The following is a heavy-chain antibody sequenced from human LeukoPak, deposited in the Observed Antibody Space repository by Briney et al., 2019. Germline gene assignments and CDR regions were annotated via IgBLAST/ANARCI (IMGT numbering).Heavy chain of an antibody. CDR3: AKVRLRYFDWLPQGFDY. CDR2: ISGSGGST. CDR1: GFTFSSYA. D-gene: IGHD3-9*01. Sequence: GGSLRLSCAASGFTFSSYAMSWVRQAPGKGLEWVSAISGSGGSTYYADSVKGRFTISRDNSKNTLYLQMYSLRAEDTAVYYCAKVRLRYFDWLPQGFDYWGQGTLVTVSS. V-gene: IGHV3-23*01. J-gene: IGHJ4*02.